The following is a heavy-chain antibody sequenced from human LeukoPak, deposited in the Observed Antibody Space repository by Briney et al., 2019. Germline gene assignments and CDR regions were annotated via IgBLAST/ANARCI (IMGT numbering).Heavy chain of an antibody. Sequence: SETLSLTCTVSGGSISSYYWSWIRQPPGKGLEWIGFIYYSGSTNYKPSLKSRVTISVDTSKNQFSLKLSSVTAADTAVYYCARETSQKGAHYMDVWGKGTTVTISS. CDR1: GGSISSYY. V-gene: IGHV4-59*01. CDR3: ARETSQKGAHYMDV. D-gene: IGHD3-16*01. CDR2: IYYSGST. J-gene: IGHJ6*03.